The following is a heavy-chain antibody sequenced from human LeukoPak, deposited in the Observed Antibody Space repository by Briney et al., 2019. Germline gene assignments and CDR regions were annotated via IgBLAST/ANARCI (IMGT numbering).Heavy chain of an antibody. CDR1: GFTVNSNY. J-gene: IGHJ4*02. V-gene: IGHV3-66*01. D-gene: IGHD1-26*01. CDR2: VYSGDRT. CDR3: ERGYLIDY. Sequence: GGSLRLSCAASGFTVNSNYMSWVRQAPGRGLGWVSVVYSGDRTYYADSVKGRFTISRDDSTNTLYLLMNSLRAEDTAVYYCERGYLIDYWGQGTLVTVSS.